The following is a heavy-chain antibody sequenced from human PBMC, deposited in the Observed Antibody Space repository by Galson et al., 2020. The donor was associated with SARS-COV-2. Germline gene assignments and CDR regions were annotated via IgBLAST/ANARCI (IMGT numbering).Heavy chain of an antibody. CDR2: FDPEDGET. J-gene: IGHJ5*02. Sequence: ASVKVSCKVSGYTLTELSMHWVRQAPGKGLEWMGGFDPEDGETIYAQKFQGRVTMTEDTSTDTACMELSSLRSEDTAVYYCATGPVVVPAAMRDNWFDPWGQGTLVTVYS. V-gene: IGHV1-24*01. D-gene: IGHD2-2*01. CDR1: GYTLTELS. CDR3: ATGPVVVPAAMRDNWFDP.